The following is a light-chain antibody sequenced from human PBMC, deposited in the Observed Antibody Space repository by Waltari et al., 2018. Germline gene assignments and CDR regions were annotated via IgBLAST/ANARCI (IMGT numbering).Light chain of an antibody. Sequence: QSVLTQPPSVSGALGQSVTITCTGSSSNIGAGYDVHWYQRFPGTAPKHHTPTNNHRPSGVPDRFSGSKSGTSASLAITGLQAEDEAHYYCQTYDNSLIGRVFGGGTELTVL. CDR2: TNN. CDR3: QTYDNSLIGRV. CDR1: SSNIGAGYD. V-gene: IGLV1-40*01. J-gene: IGLJ3*02.